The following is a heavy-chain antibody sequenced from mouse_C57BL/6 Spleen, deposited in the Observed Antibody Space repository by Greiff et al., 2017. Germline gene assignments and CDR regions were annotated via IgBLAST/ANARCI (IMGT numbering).Heavy chain of an antibody. Sequence: EVQLQQSGAELVRPGASVKLSCTASGFNIKDDYMHWVKQRPEQGLEWIGWIDPENGDTEYASKFQGKATITADPSSNTAYLQLSSLTSEDTAVYYFTTWGNYHFDYWCQGTTLTVSS. CDR2: IDPENGDT. CDR3: TTWGNYHFDY. J-gene: IGHJ2*01. V-gene: IGHV14-4*01. CDR1: GFNIKDDY. D-gene: IGHD2-1*01.